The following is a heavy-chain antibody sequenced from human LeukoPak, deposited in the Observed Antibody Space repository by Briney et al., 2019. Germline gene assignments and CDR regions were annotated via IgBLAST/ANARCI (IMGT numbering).Heavy chain of an antibody. J-gene: IGHJ4*02. CDR1: GFTFSNYA. Sequence: PGGSLRLSCAASGFTFSNYAMSWVRQAPGKGLEWVSVIIGGGSNTYYADSVKGRFTISRDNSNNTLYLQMNSLRAEDTAVYYCARGRVFVVVPAALDYWGRGTLVTVSS. D-gene: IGHD2-2*01. V-gene: IGHV3-23*01. CDR2: IIGGGSNT. CDR3: ARGRVFVVVPAALDY.